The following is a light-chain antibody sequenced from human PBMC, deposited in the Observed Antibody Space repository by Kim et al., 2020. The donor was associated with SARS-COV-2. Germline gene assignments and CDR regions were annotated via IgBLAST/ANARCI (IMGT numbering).Light chain of an antibody. Sequence: DIQMTQSPSSLSASVGDRVTITCRASQGISNYLVWYQQKAGRVPKVLIYAASTLQSGVPSRFSGSGSGTDFTLTISSLQPEDVATYYCQNYDSAPWTFGQGTKVDIK. J-gene: IGKJ1*01. V-gene: IGKV1-27*01. CDR1: QGISNY. CDR2: AAS. CDR3: QNYDSAPWT.